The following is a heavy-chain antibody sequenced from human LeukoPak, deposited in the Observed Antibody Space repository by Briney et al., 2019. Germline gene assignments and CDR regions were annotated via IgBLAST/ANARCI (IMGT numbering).Heavy chain of an antibody. J-gene: IGHJ5*02. CDR3: ARGCGTLTIHNWLDP. CDR2: INHSGST. CDR1: GGSFSGYY. Sequence: SETLSLTCAVYGGSFSGYYWSWIRQPPGKGLEGIGEINHSGSTNYNPSLKSRVNISVDTSKNQFSLKLSSVTAADAAVYYCARGCGTLTIHNWLDPWGQGTLVTVSS. D-gene: IGHD7-27*01. V-gene: IGHV4-34*01.